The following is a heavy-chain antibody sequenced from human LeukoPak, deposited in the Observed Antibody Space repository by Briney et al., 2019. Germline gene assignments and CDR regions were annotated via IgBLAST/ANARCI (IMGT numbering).Heavy chain of an antibody. CDR3: ARGYDILTGLGYFDY. CDR2: ISSSSSYI. J-gene: IGHJ4*02. CDR1: GFTFSSYS. D-gene: IGHD3-9*01. Sequence: GGSLRLSCAASGFTFSSYSMNWVRQAPGKGLEWVSSISSSSSYIFYADSVKGRFTISRDNAKNSLYLQMNSLRAEDTAEYYCARGYDILTGLGYFDYWGQGTLVTVSS. V-gene: IGHV3-21*01.